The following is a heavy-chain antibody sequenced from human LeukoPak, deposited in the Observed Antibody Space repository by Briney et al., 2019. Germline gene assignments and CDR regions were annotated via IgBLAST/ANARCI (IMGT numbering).Heavy chain of an antibody. CDR3: ARAGYSMDTEYFQH. V-gene: IGHV3-48*03. CDR1: GFTFSSYE. J-gene: IGHJ1*01. Sequence: GGSLRLSCAASGFTFSSYEMNWVRQAPGKGLEWVSYISNSGTAIYYADSVKGRFTISRDNAKSSLYLQMSSLRAEDTAVYYCARAGYSMDTEYFQHWGQGTLVTVSS. CDR2: ISNSGTAI. D-gene: IGHD5-18*01.